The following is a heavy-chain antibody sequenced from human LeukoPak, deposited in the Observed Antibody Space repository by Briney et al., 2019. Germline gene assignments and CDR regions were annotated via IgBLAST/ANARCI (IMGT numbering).Heavy chain of an antibody. Sequence: ASVKVSCKASGGTFSIYAISWVRQAPGQGLEWMGGIIPIFGTANYAQKFQGRVTITADESTSTAYMELSSLRSEDTAVYCCARDPRMGYYDSSGLYFQHWGQGTLVTVSS. CDR2: IIPIFGTA. D-gene: IGHD3-22*01. J-gene: IGHJ1*01. CDR3: ARDPRMGYYDSSGLYFQH. CDR1: GGTFSIYA. V-gene: IGHV1-69*13.